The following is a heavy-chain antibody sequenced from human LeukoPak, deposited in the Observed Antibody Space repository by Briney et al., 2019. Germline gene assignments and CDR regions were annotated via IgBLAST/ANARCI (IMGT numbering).Heavy chain of an antibody. V-gene: IGHV3-11*01. Sequence: GGSLRLSCAASGFTFSDHYMSWIRQAPGKGLEWVSYISSSGSTIYYVDSVKGRFTISRDNAKNSLYLQMNSLRAEDTAVYYCARGGLEPAAGPCFDYWGQGTLVTVSS. CDR3: ARGGLEPAAGPCFDY. CDR2: ISSSGSTI. D-gene: IGHD2-2*01. J-gene: IGHJ4*02. CDR1: GFTFSDHY.